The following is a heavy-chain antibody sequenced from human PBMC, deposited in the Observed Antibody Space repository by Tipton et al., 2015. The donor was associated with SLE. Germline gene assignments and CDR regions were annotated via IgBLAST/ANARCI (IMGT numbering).Heavy chain of an antibody. CDR2: IYYSGST. Sequence: TLSLTCTVSGGSISSGGYYWSWIRQHPGKGLEWIGYIYYSGSTNYNPSLKSRVTISVDTSKNQFSLKLSSVTAADTAVYYCARDGTRSAFSNWFDPWGQGTLVTVSS. J-gene: IGHJ5*02. V-gene: IGHV4-61*08. CDR3: ARDGTRSAFSNWFDP. D-gene: IGHD1-26*01. CDR1: GGSISSGGYY.